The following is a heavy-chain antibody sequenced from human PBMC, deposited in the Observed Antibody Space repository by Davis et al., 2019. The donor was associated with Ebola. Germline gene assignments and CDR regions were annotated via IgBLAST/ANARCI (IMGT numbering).Heavy chain of an antibody. V-gene: IGHV3-20*04. CDR1: GFTFDDYG. CDR3: ARRTYDSSGYYYFDY. D-gene: IGHD3-22*01. J-gene: IGHJ4*02. CDR2: INWNGGST. Sequence: GGSLRLSCAASGFTFDDYGMSWVRQAPGKGLEWVSGINWNGGSTGYADSVRGRFTISRDNAKNSLYLQMNSLRAEDTALYYCARRTYDSSGYYYFDYWGQGTLVTVSS.